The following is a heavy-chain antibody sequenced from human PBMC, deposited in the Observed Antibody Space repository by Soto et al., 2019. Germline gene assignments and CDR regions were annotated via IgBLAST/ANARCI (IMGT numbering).Heavy chain of an antibody. V-gene: IGHV1-69*02. CDR1: GGTFSRYT. J-gene: IGHJ4*02. CDR2: IIPILGIA. Sequence: SVKVSCKASGGTFSRYTISWVRQAPGQGLEWMGRIIPILGIANYAQKFQGRVTITADKSTSTAYMELSSLRSEDTAVYYCARASLAGSSWLDYWGQGTLVTVSS. D-gene: IGHD6-13*01. CDR3: ARASLAGSSWLDY.